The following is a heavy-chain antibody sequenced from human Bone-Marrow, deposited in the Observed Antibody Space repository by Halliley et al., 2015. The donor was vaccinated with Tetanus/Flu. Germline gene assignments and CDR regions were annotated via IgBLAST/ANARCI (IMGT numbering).Heavy chain of an antibody. Sequence: ISNTRSDTKYADSVNGRFTISRDNAKNSLWLQMNSLRVEDTAVYYCARLTLSVTILAVGDAFDVWGQGAMVTVSS. CDR3: ARLTLSVTILAVGDAFDV. CDR2: ISNTRSDT. V-gene: IGHV3-11*03. D-gene: IGHD3-3*01. J-gene: IGHJ3*01.